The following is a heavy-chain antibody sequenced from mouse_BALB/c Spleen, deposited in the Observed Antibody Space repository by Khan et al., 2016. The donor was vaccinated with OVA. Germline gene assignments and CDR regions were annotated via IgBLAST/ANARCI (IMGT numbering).Heavy chain of an antibody. CDR1: GYTFTDYY. V-gene: IGHV7-3*02. J-gene: IGHJ4*01. CDR3: AREWEFYAMDY. D-gene: IGHD4-1*01. CDR2: IRDKTNGYTT. Sequence: EVELVESGGGLVQPGGSLRLSCATSGYTFTDYYMTWVRQPPGKELEWLGFIRDKTNGYTTEYSASVRGRFTISRANSQSILYLQMNSLRVEDSATYYCAREWEFYAMDYWGQGTSVTVSS.